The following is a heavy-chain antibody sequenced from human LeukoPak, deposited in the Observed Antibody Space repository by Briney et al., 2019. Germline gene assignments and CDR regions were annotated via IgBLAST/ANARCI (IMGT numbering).Heavy chain of an antibody. CDR3: ARVGHNGAFDI. D-gene: IGHD5-24*01. V-gene: IGHV1-69*05. CDR2: VIPIFGTA. J-gene: IGHJ3*02. Sequence: GASVKVSCKASGGTFSSYAISWVRQAPGQGLEWMGGVIPIFGTANYAQKFQGRVTITTDESTSTAYMELSSLRSEDTAVYYCARVGHNGAFDIWGQGTMVTVSS. CDR1: GGTFSSYA.